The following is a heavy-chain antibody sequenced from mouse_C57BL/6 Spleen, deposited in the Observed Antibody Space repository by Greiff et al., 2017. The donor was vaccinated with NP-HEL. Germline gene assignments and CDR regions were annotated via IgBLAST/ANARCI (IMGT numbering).Heavy chain of an antibody. CDR2: INPYNGGT. D-gene: IGHD1-3*01. CDR3: ARGGSKAWFAY. Sequence: VQLKESGPVLVKPGASVKMSCKASGYTFTDYYMNWVKQSHGKSLEWIGVINPYNGGTSYNQKFKGKATLTVDKSSSTAYMELNSLTSEDSAVYYCARGGSKAWFAYWGQGTLVTVSA. V-gene: IGHV1-19*01. CDR1: GYTFTDYY. J-gene: IGHJ3*01.